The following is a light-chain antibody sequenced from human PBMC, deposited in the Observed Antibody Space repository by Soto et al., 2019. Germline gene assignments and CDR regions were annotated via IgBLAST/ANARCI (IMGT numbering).Light chain of an antibody. V-gene: IGLV1-51*01. CDR3: ATWDSSLSAWL. J-gene: IGLJ3*02. CDR2: DNN. CDR1: SSNIGNNY. Sequence: QSVLTQPPSVSAAPGQKVTISCSGGSSNIGNNYVSWYQQVAGTAPKLLIFDNNKRPSGIPDRFSGSKSGTSATLGIAGLQTGDAAGYYCATWDSSLSAWLFGGGTQLTVL.